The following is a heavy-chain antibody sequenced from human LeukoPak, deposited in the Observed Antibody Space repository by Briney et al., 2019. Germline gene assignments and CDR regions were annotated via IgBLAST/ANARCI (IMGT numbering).Heavy chain of an antibody. CDR3: ARDKSVATAPRHPFDY. Sequence: GLEWLGWISGYNYNTNYAQMFRGRVTMTIDTSTITAYMELRSLTSDATAVYYCARDKSVATAPRHPFDYWGQGTLITVSS. J-gene: IGHJ4*02. CDR2: ISGYNYNT. V-gene: IGHV1-18*01. D-gene: IGHD5-12*01.